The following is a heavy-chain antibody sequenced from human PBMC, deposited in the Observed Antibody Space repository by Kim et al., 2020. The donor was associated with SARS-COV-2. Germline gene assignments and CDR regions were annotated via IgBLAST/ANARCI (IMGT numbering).Heavy chain of an antibody. J-gene: IGHJ4*02. CDR2: IIPIFGTA. CDR1: GGTFSSYA. CDR3: AREPGYCSSTSCYGGYFDY. V-gene: IGHV1-69*13. Sequence: SVKVSCKASGGTFSSYAISWVRQAPGQGLEWMGGIIPIFGTANYAQKFQGRVTITADESTSTAYMELSSLRSEDTAVYYCAREPGYCSSTSCYGGYFDYWGQGTLVTVSS. D-gene: IGHD2-2*03.